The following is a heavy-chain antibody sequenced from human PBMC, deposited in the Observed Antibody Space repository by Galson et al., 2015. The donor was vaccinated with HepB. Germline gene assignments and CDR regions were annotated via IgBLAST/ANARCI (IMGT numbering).Heavy chain of an antibody. CDR1: GGSISSYN. Sequence: ATLSLTCTVSGGSISSYNWSWIRQPVGKGLEWIWRVFPHGSTNYTPSLKGRIPMSVDKSKKQVSLQLTSVTAADTAVYYCAGNKYFDLWGQGTLVTVSS. V-gene: IGHV4-4*07. J-gene: IGHJ4*02. CDR2: VFPHGST. CDR3: AGNKYFDL. D-gene: IGHD1/OR15-1a*01.